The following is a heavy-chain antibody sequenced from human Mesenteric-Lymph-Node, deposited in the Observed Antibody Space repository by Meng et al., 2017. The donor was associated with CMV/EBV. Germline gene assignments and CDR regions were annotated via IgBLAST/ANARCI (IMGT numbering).Heavy chain of an antibody. CDR2: IYYSGST. CDR3: ARDGDYYDSSGYNPFDY. V-gene: IGHV4-39*07. J-gene: IGHJ4*02. Sequence: QLQLQESGPGLVKPLETLSLPCTVPGCSISSSSYYWGWIRQHPGKGLEWIGSIYYSGSTYYNPSIKSRVTISVDTSKNQVALKLSSVTAADTAVYYCARDGDYYDSSGYNPFDYWGQGTLVIVSS. CDR1: GCSISSSSYY. D-gene: IGHD3-22*01.